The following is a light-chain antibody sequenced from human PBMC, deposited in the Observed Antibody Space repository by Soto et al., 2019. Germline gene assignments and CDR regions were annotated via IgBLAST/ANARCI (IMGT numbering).Light chain of an antibody. Sequence: DIQVTQSPSSLSASVGDRVTITFRTSQNINIFLNWYQQRPGRAPMVVISAASNLESGVPSRFSGRGSGTEFTLTISNLQPGDSALYFCQESYSTPLAFGGGTKVDSK. CDR2: AAS. J-gene: IGKJ4*01. V-gene: IGKV1-39*01. CDR1: QNINIF. CDR3: QESYSTPLA.